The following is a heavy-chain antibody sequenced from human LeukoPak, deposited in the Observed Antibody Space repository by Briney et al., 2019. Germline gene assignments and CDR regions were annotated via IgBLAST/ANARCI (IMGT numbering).Heavy chain of an antibody. CDR1: GLTFSTYA. Sequence: GGPWRFSFAASGLTFSTYALSWVRQAPGKGLEWVSPISGSGGSTYYADSVKGRFTISRDNSKNTLYLQMNSLRAEDTAVYYCAKDREYSSSWYYYFDYWGQGTLVTVSS. J-gene: IGHJ4*02. V-gene: IGHV3-23*01. CDR3: AKDREYSSSWYYYFDY. CDR2: ISGSGGST. D-gene: IGHD6-13*01.